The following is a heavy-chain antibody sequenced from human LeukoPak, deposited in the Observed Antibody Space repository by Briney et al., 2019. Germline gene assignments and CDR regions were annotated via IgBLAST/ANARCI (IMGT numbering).Heavy chain of an antibody. Sequence: SETLSLTCAVYGGSFSGYYWSWIRQPPGKGLEWIGVINHSGSTNYNPSLKSRVTISVDTSKNQFSLKLSSVTAADTAVYYCARVGYGSGSYYNNAFDIWGQGTMVTVSS. CDR2: INHSGST. D-gene: IGHD3-10*01. V-gene: IGHV4-34*01. CDR1: GGSFSGYY. J-gene: IGHJ3*02. CDR3: ARVGYGSGSYYNNAFDI.